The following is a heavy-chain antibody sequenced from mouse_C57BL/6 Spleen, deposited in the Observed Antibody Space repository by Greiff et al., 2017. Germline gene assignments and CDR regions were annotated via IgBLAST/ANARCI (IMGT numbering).Heavy chain of an antibody. Sequence: DVKLVESGPELVKPGASVKIPCKASGYTFTDYNMDWVKQSHGKSLEWIGDINPNNGGTIYNQKFKGKATLTVDKSSSTAYMELRSLTSEDTAVYYCAINSPYYYAMDYWGQGTSVTVSS. CDR1: GYTFTDYN. V-gene: IGHV1-18*01. CDR3: AINSPYYYAMDY. D-gene: IGHD2-12*01. J-gene: IGHJ4*01. CDR2: INPNNGGT.